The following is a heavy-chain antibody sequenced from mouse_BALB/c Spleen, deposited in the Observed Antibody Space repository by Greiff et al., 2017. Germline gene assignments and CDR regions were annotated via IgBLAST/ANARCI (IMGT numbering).Heavy chain of an antibody. V-gene: IGHV5-4*02. CDR3: ARAHYYGSSYGAMDY. J-gene: IGHJ4*01. CDR2: ISDGGSYT. Sequence: VQLKESGGGLVKPGGSLKLSCAASGFTFSDYYMYWVRQTPEKRLEWVATISDGGSYTYYPDSVKGRFTISRDNAKNNLYLQMSSLKSEDTAMYYCARAHYYGSSYGAMDYWGQGTSVTVSS. CDR1: GFTFSDYY. D-gene: IGHD1-1*01.